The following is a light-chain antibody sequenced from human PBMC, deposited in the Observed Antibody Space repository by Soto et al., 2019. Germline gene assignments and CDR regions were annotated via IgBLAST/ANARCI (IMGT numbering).Light chain of an antibody. V-gene: IGKV3-15*01. Sequence: EIVMTQSPATLSLSPGERATLSCRASQSVSGYLAWYQHKPGQAPRRLIYDASTRDTGIPARFSGSGSGTEFTLPIDSLQSEDFAVYVCQQYNNRPRTFGQGTKLHIK. CDR1: QSVSGY. J-gene: IGKJ2*01. CDR3: QQYNNRPRT. CDR2: DAS.